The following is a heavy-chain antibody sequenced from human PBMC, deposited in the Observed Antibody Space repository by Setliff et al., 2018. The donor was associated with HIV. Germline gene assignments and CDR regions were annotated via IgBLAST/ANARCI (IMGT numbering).Heavy chain of an antibody. D-gene: IGHD6-13*01. CDR3: AKEGGSSWWNGAFDI. CDR2: INSDGSST. CDR1: GFTFSSYW. J-gene: IGHJ3*02. Sequence: LRLSCAASGFTFSSYWMHWVRQAPGKGLVWVSRINSDGSSTSYADSVKGRFTISRDNSKNTLYLQMNSLRAEDTAVYYCAKEGGSSWWNGAFDIWGQGTMVTVSS. V-gene: IGHV3-74*01.